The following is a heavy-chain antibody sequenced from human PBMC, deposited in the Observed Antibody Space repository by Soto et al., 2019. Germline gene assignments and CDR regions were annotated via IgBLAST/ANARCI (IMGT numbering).Heavy chain of an antibody. CDR3: ARVQSHYDILTGYYFLGFDY. CDR1: GFTFSSYW. CDR2: INSDGSST. Sequence: PGGSLRLSCAASGFTFSSYWMHWVRQAPGKGLVWVSRINSDGSSTSYADSVKGRFTISRDNAKNTLYLQMNSLRAEDTAVYNCARVQSHYDILTGYYFLGFDYWGQGTLVTVSS. J-gene: IGHJ4*02. V-gene: IGHV3-74*01. D-gene: IGHD3-9*01.